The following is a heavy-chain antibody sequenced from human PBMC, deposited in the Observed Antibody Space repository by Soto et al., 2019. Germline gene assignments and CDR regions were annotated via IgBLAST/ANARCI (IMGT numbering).Heavy chain of an antibody. CDR3: ARDTSGSYYDSVDYYGMDV. J-gene: IGHJ6*02. CDR1: GYTLTSYY. D-gene: IGHD1-26*01. CDR2: INPSGGST. Sequence: GASVKVSCKASGYTLTSYYMHWVRQAPGQGLEWMGIINPSGGSTSYAQKFQGRVTMTRDTSTSTVYMELSSLRSEDTAVYYCARDTSGSYYDSVDYYGMDVWGQGTTVTVSS. V-gene: IGHV1-46*01.